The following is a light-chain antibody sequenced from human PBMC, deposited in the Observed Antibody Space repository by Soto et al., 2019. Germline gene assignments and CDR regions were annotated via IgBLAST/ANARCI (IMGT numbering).Light chain of an antibody. J-gene: IGKJ1*01. CDR1: QSISRS. V-gene: IGKV3-20*01. CDR2: GAS. Sequence: EIVLTQSPATLSLSPGERATLSCRASQSISRSLAWYQQKSGQAPRLLIYGASSRAIHTPDRFSGSGSGTDFTLTISGLEPEDFAVYYCQHFGNSLWTFGQGTKVDIK. CDR3: QHFGNSLWT.